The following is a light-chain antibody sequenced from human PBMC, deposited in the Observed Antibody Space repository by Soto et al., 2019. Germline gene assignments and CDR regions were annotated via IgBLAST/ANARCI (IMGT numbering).Light chain of an antibody. CDR1: SSNIGAGYD. J-gene: IGLJ2*01. CDR3: NSYAGTKNLV. V-gene: IGLV1-40*01. CDR2: ANG. Sequence: QSVLTQPPSVSGAPGQRVTISCTGSSSNIGAGYDVHWYQQLPGTAPKLLIYANGNRPSGVPDRFSGSKSGNTASLTVSGLQAEDEADYYCNSYAGTKNLVFGGGTQLTVL.